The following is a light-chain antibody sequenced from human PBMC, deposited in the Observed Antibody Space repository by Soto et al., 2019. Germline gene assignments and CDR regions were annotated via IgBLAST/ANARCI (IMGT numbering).Light chain of an antibody. V-gene: IGKV1-27*01. Sequence: DIQMTQSPSSLSTPLGDRVIITCRASQGIGNRLAWYQQKPGKVPKLLIYDASTLHSGVPSRFSGAGSGTDFTLIISSLQPEDVATYYCQKYNRAPWTFGQGTQLEIK. CDR3: QKYNRAPWT. CDR1: QGIGNR. CDR2: DAS. J-gene: IGKJ1*01.